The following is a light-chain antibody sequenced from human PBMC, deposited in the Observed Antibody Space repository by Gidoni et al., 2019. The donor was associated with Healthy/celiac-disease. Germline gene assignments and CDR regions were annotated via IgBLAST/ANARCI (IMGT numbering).Light chain of an antibody. CDR3: MQARPSLT. CDR2: LGS. V-gene: IGKV2-28*01. J-gene: IGKJ4*01. Sequence: EIVMTQSPLSLPVTPGEPASLPCRSSQSLLHSNGYNYLEWYLQTPGQSPQLLIYLGSNRASGVPDRFSGSGAGTDFTLKISRGEAEDVGVYYCMQARPSLTFXGXTRVEIK. CDR1: QSLLHSNGYNY.